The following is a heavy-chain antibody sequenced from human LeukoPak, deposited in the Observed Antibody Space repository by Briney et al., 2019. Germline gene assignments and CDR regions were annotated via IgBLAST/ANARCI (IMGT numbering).Heavy chain of an antibody. CDR1: GGTFSSYA. CDR3: ATTPRDIVATGGGY. Sequence: ASVKVSCKASGGTFSSYAISWVRQAPGQGLEWMGRIIPILSIANYAQKFQGRVTITADKSTSTAYMELSSLRSEDTAVYYCATTPRDIVATGGGYWGQGTLVTVSS. J-gene: IGHJ4*02. D-gene: IGHD5-12*01. V-gene: IGHV1-69*04. CDR2: IIPILSIA.